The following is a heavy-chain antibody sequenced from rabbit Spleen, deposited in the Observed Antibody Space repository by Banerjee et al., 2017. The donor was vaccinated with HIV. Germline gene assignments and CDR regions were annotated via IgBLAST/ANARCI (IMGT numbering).Heavy chain of an antibody. D-gene: IGHD7-1*01. CDR2: INIVTGKS. J-gene: IGHJ6*01. CDR1: GFDFSSYG. Sequence: QEQLVESGGGLVQPGGSLKLSCKASGFDFSSYGVSWVRQAPGKGLEWIACINIVTGKSVYASWAKGRFTMSRTSSTTVTLQMTSLTAADTATYFCARDTGTSFSTYGMDLWGPGTLVTVS. V-gene: IGHV1S45*01. CDR3: ARDTGTSFSTYGMDL.